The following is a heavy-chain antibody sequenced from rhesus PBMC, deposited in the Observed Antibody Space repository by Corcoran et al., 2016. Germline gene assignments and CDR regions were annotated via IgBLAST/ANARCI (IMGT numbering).Heavy chain of an antibody. J-gene: IGHJ4*01. Sequence: QVQLQQWGEGLVKPSETLSLTCAVYGGSISGYYYWSWIRQPPGKGLEWIGYSYGNSASTNYNPSLKNRVTSSKDTSKNQFSLKLSSVTAADTAVYYCARVTEPGGSWNRPCWYWGQGVLVTVSS. CDR3: ARVTEPGGSWNRPCWY. V-gene: IGHV4-73*01. CDR2: SYGNSAST. CDR1: GGSISGYYY. D-gene: IGHD6-25*01.